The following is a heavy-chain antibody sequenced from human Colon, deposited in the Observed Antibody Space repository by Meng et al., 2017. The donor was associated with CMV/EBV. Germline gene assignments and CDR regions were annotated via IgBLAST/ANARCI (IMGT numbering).Heavy chain of an antibody. V-gene: IGHV3-53*01. CDR2: IHARGTT. CDR3: ARKTNYLGMDV. Sequence: GGSLRLSCAASGVSVSTNIMNWVRQAPGKGLEWVSLIHARGTTYYADSVKSRFTISRDDSKNTLYLQMTSLRAEDTAVYYCARKTNYLGMDVWGHGTTVTVSS. CDR1: GVSVSTNI. J-gene: IGHJ6*02.